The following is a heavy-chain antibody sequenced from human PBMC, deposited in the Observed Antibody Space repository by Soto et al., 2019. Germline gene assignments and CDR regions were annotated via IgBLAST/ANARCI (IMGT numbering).Heavy chain of an antibody. CDR1: GGSISSYY. CDR2: IYYSGST. V-gene: IGHV4-59*01. D-gene: IGHD6-6*01. J-gene: IGHJ5*02. Sequence: SETLSLTCTVSGGSISSYYWIWIRQPPGKGLEWIVYIYYSGSTNYNPSLKSRVTISVDTSKNQFSLKLSSVTAADTAVYYCARAYSSSVGWFDPWGQGTLVTVSS. CDR3: ARAYSSSVGWFDP.